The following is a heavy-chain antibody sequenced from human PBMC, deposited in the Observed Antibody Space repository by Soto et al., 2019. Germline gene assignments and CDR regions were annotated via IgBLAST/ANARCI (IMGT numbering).Heavy chain of an antibody. J-gene: IGHJ2*01. CDR2: IFHSGST. Sequence: QVQLQESSPGLVKPSGTLSLTCAVSGASISSSNWWSWVRQPPGKELEWIGEIFHSGSTNSNPSLKSRVTISLDTSKNQFSLKLSSVTAADMAVYYCARRIYGDWYFDLWGRGTLVTVSS. CDR1: GASISSSNW. CDR3: ARRIYGDWYFDL. D-gene: IGHD3-16*01. V-gene: IGHV4-4*02.